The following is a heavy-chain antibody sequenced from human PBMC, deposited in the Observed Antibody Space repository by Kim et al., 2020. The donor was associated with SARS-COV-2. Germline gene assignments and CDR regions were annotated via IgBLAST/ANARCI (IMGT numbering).Heavy chain of an antibody. D-gene: IGHD1-20*01. Sequence: GGSLRLSCAASGFTFSSYGMHWVRQAPGKGLEWVAVISYDGSNKYYADSVKGRFTISRDNSKNTLYLQMNSLRAEDTAVYYCAKGLHNWNYYYGMDVWGQGTTVTVSS. J-gene: IGHJ6*02. CDR1: GFTFSSYG. CDR2: ISYDGSNK. V-gene: IGHV3-30*18. CDR3: AKGLHNWNYYYGMDV.